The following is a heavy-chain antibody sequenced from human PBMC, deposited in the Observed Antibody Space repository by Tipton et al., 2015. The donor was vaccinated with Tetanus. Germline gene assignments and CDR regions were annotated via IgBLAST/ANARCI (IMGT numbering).Heavy chain of an antibody. CDR2: ISAKTGAT. V-gene: IGHV1-18*01. CDR1: GYTFTSCG. J-gene: IGHJ4*02. Sequence: QLVQSGAEVKKPGASVKVSCKISGYTFTSCGINWVRLAPGQGLEWMGWISAKTGATYYAQKVQGRVTMTTDTSTNTAYMELKSLISDDTAIYYCARAASGTHTETGRDDYWGQGTLVTVSS. D-gene: IGHD4-17*01. CDR3: ARAASGTHTETGRDDY.